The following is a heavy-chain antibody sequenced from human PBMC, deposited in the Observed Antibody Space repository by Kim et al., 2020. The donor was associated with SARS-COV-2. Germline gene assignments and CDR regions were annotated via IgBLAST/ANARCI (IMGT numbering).Heavy chain of an antibody. J-gene: IGHJ6*03. CDR3: ARALGDYYYMDI. Sequence: KYYGDAVGGRFIVARDNTKNSIYLRMNSLRAEDTAVYFCARALGDYYYMDIWGKGTTVTVSS. D-gene: IGHD3-10*01. CDR2: K. V-gene: IGHV3-7*01.